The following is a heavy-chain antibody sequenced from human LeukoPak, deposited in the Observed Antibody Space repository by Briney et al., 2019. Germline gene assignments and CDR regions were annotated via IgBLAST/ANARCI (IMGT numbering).Heavy chain of an antibody. J-gene: IGHJ6*04. CDR2: ISSSGSTI. D-gene: IGHD4-17*01. CDR1: GFTFSSYE. V-gene: IGHV3-48*03. Sequence: GGSLRLSCAASGFTFSSYEMNWVRQAPGKGLEWVSYISSSGSTIYYADSVKGRFTISRGNAKNSLYLQMNSLRAEDTAVYYCARDNRDYGDYVLYYYGMYGWGKGTTVTVSS. CDR3: ARDNRDYGDYVLYYYGMYG.